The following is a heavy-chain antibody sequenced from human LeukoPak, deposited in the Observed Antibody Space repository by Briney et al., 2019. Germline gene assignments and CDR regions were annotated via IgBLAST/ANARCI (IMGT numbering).Heavy chain of an antibody. CDR2: IYYSGST. Sequence: SETLSLTCTVSGGSISSSSYYWGWIRQPPGKGLEWIGSIYYSGSTYYNPSLKSRVTISVDTSKNQFSLKLSSVTAADTAVYYCARESSRGRLDYWGQGTLVTVSS. D-gene: IGHD3-10*01. J-gene: IGHJ4*02. CDR1: GGSISSSSYY. CDR3: ARESSRGRLDY. V-gene: IGHV4-39*07.